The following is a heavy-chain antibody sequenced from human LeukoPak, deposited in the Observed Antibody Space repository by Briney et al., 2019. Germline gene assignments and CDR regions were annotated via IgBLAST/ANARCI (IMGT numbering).Heavy chain of an antibody. J-gene: IGHJ4*02. CDR1: GFTVSSNY. D-gene: IGHD3-10*01. Sequence: GGSLRLSCAASGFTVSSNYMSWVRQAPGKGLEWVSVIYSGGSTYYADSVKGRFTISRDNSKNTLYLQMNSPRAEDTAVYYCARYYGSGSYYDYWGQGTLVTVSS. V-gene: IGHV3-53*01. CDR2: IYSGGST. CDR3: ARYYGSGSYYDY.